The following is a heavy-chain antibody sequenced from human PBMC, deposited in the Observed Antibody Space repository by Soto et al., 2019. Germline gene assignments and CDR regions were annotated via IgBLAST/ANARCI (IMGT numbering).Heavy chain of an antibody. CDR1: EVSVSNDA. V-gene: IGHV3-23*01. J-gene: IGHJ4*02. Sequence: GGSLRLSCAASEVSVSNDAMSWVRQGPGKGLEWTSAISYGGGTTHFAGSVKRRFTISRDNSKNTLYLQMPCLRAEDTAVYYCAKKPGYYYYSTGYYFVYWRQETLVTVSS. D-gene: IGHD3-22*01. CDR2: ISYGGGTT. CDR3: AKKPGYYYYSTGYYFVY.